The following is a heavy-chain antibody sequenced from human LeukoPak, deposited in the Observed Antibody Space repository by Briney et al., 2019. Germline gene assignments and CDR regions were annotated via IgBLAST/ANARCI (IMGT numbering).Heavy chain of an antibody. CDR2: IYYSGST. D-gene: IGHD3-22*01. V-gene: IGHV4-34*09. J-gene: IGHJ4*02. CDR1: GGSFSGYY. CDR3: ARDRNYYDSSGFDY. Sequence: SETLSLTCAVYGGSFSGYYWSWIRQPPGKGLEWIGYIYYSGSTYYNPSLKSRVTISVDTSKNQFSLKLSSVTAADTAVYYCARDRNYYDSSGFDYWGQGTLVTVSS.